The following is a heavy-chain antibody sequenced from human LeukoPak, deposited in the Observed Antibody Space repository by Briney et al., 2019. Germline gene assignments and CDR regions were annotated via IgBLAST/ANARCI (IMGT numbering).Heavy chain of an antibody. V-gene: IGHV1-2*06. CDR1: GYTFTGDY. CDR3: ARARSGYST. CDR2: ISPKSGVT. J-gene: IGHJ5*02. Sequence: ASVKVSCKASGYTFTGDYMHWVRQAPGQGLEWMGRISPKSGVTNYAQKFQGRVTMTRDTSTSTAYMELSRLRSDDTAVYYCARARSGYSTWGQGTPVTVSS. D-gene: IGHD3-22*01.